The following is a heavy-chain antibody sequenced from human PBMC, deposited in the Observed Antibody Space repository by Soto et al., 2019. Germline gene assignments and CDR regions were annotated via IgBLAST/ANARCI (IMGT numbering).Heavy chain of an antibody. CDR3: AKVCSGGSCQTDDP. CDR1: GFTFSSYA. V-gene: IGHV3-23*01. J-gene: IGHJ5*02. D-gene: IGHD2-15*01. CDR2: ISGSGGST. Sequence: EVQLLESGGGLVQPGGSLRLSCAASGFTFSSYAMSWVRQAPGKGLEWVSAISGSGGSTYYADSVKGRFTSSIDNSKNTLYLQMNSLRAEDTAVYYCAKVCSGGSCQTDDPWGQGTLVTVSS.